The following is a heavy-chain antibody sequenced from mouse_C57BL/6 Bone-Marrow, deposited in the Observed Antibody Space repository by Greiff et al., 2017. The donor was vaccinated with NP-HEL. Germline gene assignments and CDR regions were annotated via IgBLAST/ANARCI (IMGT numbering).Heavy chain of an antibody. CDR2: IYPGSGST. CDR1: GYTFTSYW. D-gene: IGHD1-1*01. Sequence: VQLQQPGAELVKPGASVKMSCKASGYTFTSYWITWVKQRPGQGLEWIGDIYPGSGSTTYNEKFKSKATLTVDTSSSTAYMQLSSLTSEDSAVYYCARGTTVVARNDYWGQGTTLTVSS. J-gene: IGHJ2*01. V-gene: IGHV1-55*01. CDR3: ARGTTVVARNDY.